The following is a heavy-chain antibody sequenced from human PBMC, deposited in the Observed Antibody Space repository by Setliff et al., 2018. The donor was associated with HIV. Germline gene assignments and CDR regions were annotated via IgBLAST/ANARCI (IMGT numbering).Heavy chain of an antibody. Sequence: PGGSLGLSCVASGFTVISKSMAWVRQAPGKGLEWVSTIYSDGTTYHADSVKGRFTLSRDNSKNTLFLQMNSLRPEDTAVFYCARLRLFSSALDYWGQGTLVTVSS. CDR3: ARLRLFSSALDY. D-gene: IGHD2-2*01. J-gene: IGHJ4*02. CDR2: IYSDGTT. V-gene: IGHV3-66*02. CDR1: GFTVISKS.